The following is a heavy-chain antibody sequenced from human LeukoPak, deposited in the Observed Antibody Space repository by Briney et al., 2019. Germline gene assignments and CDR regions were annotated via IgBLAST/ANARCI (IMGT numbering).Heavy chain of an antibody. V-gene: IGHV3-7*01. CDR2: IKQDGSEK. Sequence: GGSLRLSCAASGFTFTYWMSWVRQAPGKGLKWVANIKQDGSEKYYVGSVKGRFTISRDNAKKSLYLQMNSLRAEDTAVYYCASGFLDDFWSGHFWGQGTLVTVSS. J-gene: IGHJ4*02. D-gene: IGHD3-3*01. CDR3: ASGFLDDFWSGHF. CDR1: GFTFTYW.